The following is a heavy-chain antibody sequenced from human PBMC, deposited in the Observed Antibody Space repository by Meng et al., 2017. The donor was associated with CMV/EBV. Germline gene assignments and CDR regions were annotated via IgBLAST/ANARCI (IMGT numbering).Heavy chain of an antibody. Sequence: QVRLPWSGPGLLKHPPTLSLTCPVSGGSISSGDYHWSWLRQPPGKGLEWIGYIYYSGSTYYNPSLKSRVTISVDTSKNQFSLKLSSVTAADTAVYYCARDNRRGGVDYWGQGTLVTVSS. J-gene: IGHJ4*02. D-gene: IGHD3-3*01. CDR1: GGSISSGDYH. CDR2: IYYSGST. CDR3: ARDNRRGGVDY. V-gene: IGHV4-30-4*08.